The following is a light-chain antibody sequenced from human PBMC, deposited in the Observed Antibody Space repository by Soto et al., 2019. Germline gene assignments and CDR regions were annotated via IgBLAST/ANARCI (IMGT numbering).Light chain of an antibody. CDR3: AAWDDSLNGRGV. J-gene: IGLJ1*01. Sequence: SVLTQPPSASGTPGQRVTISCSGSSSNIGSNTVTWYQQLPGTAPKLLLYSTNQRPSGVPDRFSGSKSGTSASLAISGLQSEDEADDYCAAWDDSLNGRGVFGTGTKLTVL. CDR2: STN. V-gene: IGLV1-44*01. CDR1: SSNIGSNT.